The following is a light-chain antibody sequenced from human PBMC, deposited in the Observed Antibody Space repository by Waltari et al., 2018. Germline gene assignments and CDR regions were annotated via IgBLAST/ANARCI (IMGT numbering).Light chain of an antibody. CDR1: QSLTKRY. Sequence: VLTQSPDTLSLSPGERPTLSCRASQSLTKRYLVWYQQKPAQAPRRLIYGAANRAAGIPHRFSGGGSGADVTLTISRLEPDDSAVYYCQQYGSSIMYTFGQGTKLEIK. J-gene: IGKJ2*01. V-gene: IGKV3-20*01. CDR3: QQYGSSIMYT. CDR2: GAA.